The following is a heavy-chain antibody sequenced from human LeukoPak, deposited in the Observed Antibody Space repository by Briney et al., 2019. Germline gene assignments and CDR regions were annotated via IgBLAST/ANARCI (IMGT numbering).Heavy chain of an antibody. CDR3: VRRRGISMVRGVRDYYYGMDV. J-gene: IGHJ6*04. D-gene: IGHD3-10*01. V-gene: IGHV3-7*03. CDR1: GFTFSSYW. Sequence: GGSLRLSCAASGFTFSSYWMSWVRQAPGKGLEWVANIKQDGSEKYYVDSVKGRFTISRDNAKNSLYLQMNSLRAEDTAVYYCVRRRGISMVRGVRDYYYGMDVWGKGTTVTVSS. CDR2: IKQDGSEK.